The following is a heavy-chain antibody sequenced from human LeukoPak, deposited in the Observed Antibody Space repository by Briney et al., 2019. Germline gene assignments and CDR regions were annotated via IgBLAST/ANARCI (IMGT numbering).Heavy chain of an antibody. Sequence: SETLSLTCTVSGVSLSSYYGNCIRQPPGKGLEWFGYIYYSGSTNYNPSLKSRVTISVDTSKNQFSLKRSYVTAADTAVYYCARGYNTFDYWGQKTRVSVSS. CDR2: IYYSGST. CDR3: ARGYNTFDY. CDR1: GVSLSSYY. D-gene: IGHD5-24*01. J-gene: IGHJ4*02. V-gene: IGHV4-59*01.